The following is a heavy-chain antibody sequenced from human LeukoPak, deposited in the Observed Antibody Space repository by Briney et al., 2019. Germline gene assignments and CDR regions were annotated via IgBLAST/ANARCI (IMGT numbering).Heavy chain of an antibody. CDR2: IYYSGST. Sequence: SETLSLTCTVSGGSISSSSYYWGWIRQPPGKGLEWIGSIYYSGSTYYNPSLKSRVTISVDTSKNQFSLKLSSVTAADTAVYYCAAFGKYSSSWCPFDYWGQGTLVTVSS. V-gene: IGHV4-39*01. J-gene: IGHJ4*02. CDR1: GGSISSSSYY. D-gene: IGHD6-13*01. CDR3: AAFGKYSSSWCPFDY.